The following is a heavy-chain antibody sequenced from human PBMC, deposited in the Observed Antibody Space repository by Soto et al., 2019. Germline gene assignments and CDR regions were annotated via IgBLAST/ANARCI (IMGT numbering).Heavy chain of an antibody. Sequence: SETLSLTCTVSGASITSLYYYWGWIRQPPGKGLEWIGSSYHSGSTYYAPSLMSRVAMSVDTSKNQFSLKLNSVTAADTDVYYCARRGWVSSSLFDYWGQGTLVTAS. J-gene: IGHJ4*02. CDR2: SYHSGST. CDR1: GASITSLYYY. CDR3: ARRGWVSSSLFDY. D-gene: IGHD6-6*01. V-gene: IGHV4-39*01.